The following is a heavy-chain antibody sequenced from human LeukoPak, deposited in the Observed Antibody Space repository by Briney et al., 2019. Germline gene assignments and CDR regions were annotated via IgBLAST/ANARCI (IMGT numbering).Heavy chain of an antibody. J-gene: IGHJ6*03. CDR3: AKDKWLRGYYYYYMDV. Sequence: PGGSLRLSCAAAGFTFDDYNMHWVRQVPGKGLEWVSLITWNGDSTYYADSVEGRFTISGDNSKNALYLQMNSLRTEDTALYYCAKDKWLRGYYYYYMDVWGKGTTVTVSS. CDR1: GFTFDDYN. CDR2: ITWNGDST. V-gene: IGHV3-43*01. D-gene: IGHD5-12*01.